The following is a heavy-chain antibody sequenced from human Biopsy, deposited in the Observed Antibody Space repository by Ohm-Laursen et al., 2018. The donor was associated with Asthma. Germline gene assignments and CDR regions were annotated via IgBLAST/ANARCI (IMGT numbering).Heavy chain of an antibody. CDR1: GDSISSSSYY. J-gene: IGHJ4*02. CDR2: IYYSGST. Sequence: SDTLSLTCAVSGDSISSSSYYWGWIRRPPGKGLEFIGTIYYSGSTYYNPSLKSRVTLSVDASKNQFPLKLTSVTAADAAVYYCVSPPGYWGQGTRVTVSS. CDR3: VSPPGY. V-gene: IGHV4-39*01.